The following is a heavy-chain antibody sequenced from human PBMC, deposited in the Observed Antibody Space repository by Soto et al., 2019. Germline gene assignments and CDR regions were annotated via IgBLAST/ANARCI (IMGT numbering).Heavy chain of an antibody. CDR2: IYHSGST. Sequence: QLQLQESGSGLVKPSQTLSLTCAVSGGSISSGGYSWSWIRQPPGKGLEWIGYIYHSGSTYYNPSPKCXAPLAVARSXNXXXRXMSSVTAADTAVYYRHARGPLPTAGHGEYYYYGMDVWGQGTTVTVSS. CDR1: GGSISSGGYS. D-gene: IGHD1-26*01. V-gene: IGHV4-30-2*01. CDR3: HARGPLPTAGHGEYYYYGMDV. J-gene: IGHJ6*02.